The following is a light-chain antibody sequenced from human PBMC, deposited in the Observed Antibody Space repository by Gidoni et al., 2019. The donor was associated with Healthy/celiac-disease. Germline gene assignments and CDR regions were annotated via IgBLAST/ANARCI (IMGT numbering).Light chain of an antibody. V-gene: IGKV3-11*01. CDR2: DAS. J-gene: IGKJ1*01. CDR1: QSASSY. CDR3: QQRSNWPKT. Sequence: EIVLTQSPATLSLSPGERATLSCRASQSASSYLAWYQQKPGQAPRLLIYDASNRATGIPARCSGSGSGTDFTLTISSLEPEDFAVYYCQQRSNWPKTFGQXTKVEIK.